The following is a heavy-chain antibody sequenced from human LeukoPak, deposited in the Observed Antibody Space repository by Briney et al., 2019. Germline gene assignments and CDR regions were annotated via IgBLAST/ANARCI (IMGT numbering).Heavy chain of an antibody. V-gene: IGHV4-34*01. CDR2: INHSGST. CDR1: GGSFSGYY. Sequence: SETLSLTCAVYGGSFSGYYWSWIRQPPGKGLEWIGGINHSGSTNYNPSLKSRVTMSVDTSKNQFSLKLSSVTAADTAVYYCAGGRGPKSYDILTGYYFDLWGQGTLVTVSS. J-gene: IGHJ4*02. CDR3: AGGRGPKSYDILTGYYFDL. D-gene: IGHD3-9*01.